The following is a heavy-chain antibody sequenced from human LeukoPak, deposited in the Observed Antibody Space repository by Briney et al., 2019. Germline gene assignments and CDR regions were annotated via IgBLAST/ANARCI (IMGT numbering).Heavy chain of an antibody. CDR1: GGTFSSYT. Sequence: SVKVSCKASGGTFSSYTISWVRQAPGQGLKWMGRIIPILGIANYAQKFQGRVTITADKSTSTAYMELSSLRSEDTAVYYCASAVIKAEAFDIWGQGTMVTVSS. V-gene: IGHV1-69*02. CDR3: ASAVIKAEAFDI. J-gene: IGHJ3*02. CDR2: IIPILGIA. D-gene: IGHD3-10*01.